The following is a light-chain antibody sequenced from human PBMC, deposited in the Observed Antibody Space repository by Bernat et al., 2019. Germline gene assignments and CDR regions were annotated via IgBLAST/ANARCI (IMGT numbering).Light chain of an antibody. CDR3: SSYAGSKYVV. Sequence: QSALTQPPSASGSPGQSVTISCTGTSSDVGDYNYVSWYQQHPGKAPKLMIYEVNKRPSGVPDLFSASKSGHTASLTVSGLQADDEADYYCSSYAGSKYVVFGGGTKLTVL. V-gene: IGLV2-8*01. CDR2: EVN. CDR1: SSDVGDYNY. J-gene: IGLJ2*01.